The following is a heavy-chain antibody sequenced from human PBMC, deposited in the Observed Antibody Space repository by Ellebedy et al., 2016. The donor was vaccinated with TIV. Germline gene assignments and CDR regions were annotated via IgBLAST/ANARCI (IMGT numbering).Heavy chain of an antibody. V-gene: IGHV6-1*01. CDR3: ATSKLYLDTSGYFDY. CDR1: GDSVSNNGVT. CDR2: AYYRSTWIY. Sequence: SQTLSLTCAISGDSVSNNGVTWNWIRQSPSRGLEWLGRAYYRSTWIYNYAVSVKGRITINPDTSNNQLSLHLNSVTPEDTAVYYCATSKLYLDTSGYFDYWGQGTLVTVSS. J-gene: IGHJ4*02. D-gene: IGHD3-22*01.